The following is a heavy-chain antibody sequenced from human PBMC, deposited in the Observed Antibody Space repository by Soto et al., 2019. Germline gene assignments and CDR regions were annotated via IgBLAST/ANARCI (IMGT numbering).Heavy chain of an antibody. V-gene: IGHV4-39*01. CDR2: IYYSGST. D-gene: IGHD3-16*01. Sequence: SETLSLTCTVSGSSISSSSYYWGWIRQPPGKGLEWIGSIYYSGSTYYNPSLKSRVTISVDTSKNQFSLKLSSVTAADTAVYYCARRGIGYWVYYFDYWGQGTLVTVSS. CDR3: ARRGIGYWVYYFDY. CDR1: GSSISSSSYY. J-gene: IGHJ4*02.